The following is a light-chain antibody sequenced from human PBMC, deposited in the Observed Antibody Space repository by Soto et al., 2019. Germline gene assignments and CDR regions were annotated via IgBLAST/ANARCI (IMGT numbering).Light chain of an antibody. J-gene: IGKJ1*01. CDR3: QHYGSSPPWT. Sequence: EIVLTQSPGTLSLSPGQRATLSCRASQSFSRTYLAWFQQKPGQPPRLLIYGTCSRATGIPDRFSGGGSGTDFTLTISSLDPEDFAVYYCQHYGSSPPWTFGQGTKVEVK. CDR2: GTC. CDR1: QSFSRTY. V-gene: IGKV3-20*01.